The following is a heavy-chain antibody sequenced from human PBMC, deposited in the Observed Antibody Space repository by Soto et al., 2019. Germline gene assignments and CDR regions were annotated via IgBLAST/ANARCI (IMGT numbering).Heavy chain of an antibody. J-gene: IGHJ5*02. CDR1: GFTVISKY. D-gene: IGHD2-15*01. CDR2: IWSAGLT. CDR3: ARELPPDL. V-gene: IGHV3-53*01. Sequence: GGSLRLACASSGFTVISKYMNWVRQAPGKGLEWVSIIWSAGLTYYADSVRGRFTISRDISKNILFLQMNNLRAEDSAIYYCARELPPDLWGQGTLVTVSS.